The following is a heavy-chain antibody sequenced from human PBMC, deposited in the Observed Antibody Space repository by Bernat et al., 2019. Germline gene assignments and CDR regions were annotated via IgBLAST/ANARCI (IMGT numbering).Heavy chain of an antibody. CDR2: IRNKAYGGTT. J-gene: IGHJ5*02. CDR3: CHDYGGNSLSGS. CDR1: GFSFSDHA. D-gene: IGHD4-17*01. V-gene: IGHV3-49*01. Sequence: EVQLVESGGGLVQPGRSLRLSCTASGFSFSDHAMSWFRQAPGKGLEWVGFIRNKAYGGTTEYTASVKGRFTISRDDSKSIVYVQMNSLKTEDTAVYYCCHDYGGNSLSGSWGRGTLVTVSS.